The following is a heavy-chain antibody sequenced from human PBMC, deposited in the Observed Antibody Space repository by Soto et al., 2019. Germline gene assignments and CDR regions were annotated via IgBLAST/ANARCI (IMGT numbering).Heavy chain of an antibody. CDR1: GDSVSSNSAA. CDR2: TYYRSKWYN. J-gene: IGHJ5*02. D-gene: IGHD2-15*01. V-gene: IGHV6-1*01. CDR3: AGYYSSRSSCWAGSNRFEP. Sequence: QVQLQQSGPGLVKPSQTLSLTCAISGDSVSSNSAAWNWIRQSPSRGLEWLGRTYYRSKWYNDYAVSVKSQITSSPQASTNQFSLQMNSVSPEETAVSYSAGYYSSRSSCWAGSNRFEPWCQGTQVTVSS.